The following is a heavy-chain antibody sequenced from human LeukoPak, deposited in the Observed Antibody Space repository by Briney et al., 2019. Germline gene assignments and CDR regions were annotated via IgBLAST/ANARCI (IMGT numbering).Heavy chain of an antibody. CDR1: GGTFSSYT. Sequence: SVKVSCKASGGTFSSYTISWVRQAPAQGLEWMGRIIPILGIANYAQKFQGRVTITADKSTSTAYMELSSLRSEDTAVYYCATPSGSYYGATVGYYYYYMDVWGKGTMVTVSS. CDR3: ATPSGSYYGATVGYYYYYMDV. CDR2: IIPILGIA. D-gene: IGHD1-26*01. J-gene: IGHJ6*03. V-gene: IGHV1-69*02.